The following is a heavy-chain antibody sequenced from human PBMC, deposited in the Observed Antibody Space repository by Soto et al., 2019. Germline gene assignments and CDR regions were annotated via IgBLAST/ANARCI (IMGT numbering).Heavy chain of an antibody. V-gene: IGHV4-59*08. D-gene: IGHD4-17*01. J-gene: IGHJ5*02. CDR2: IYYSGST. CDR3: ARKNDYGFYDVGDRRFVP. CDR1: GGSISSYY. Sequence: SETLSLTCTVSGGSISSYYWSWIRQPPGKGLEWIGYIYYSGSTNYNPSLKSRVTISVDTSKNQFSLKLSSVTAADTAVYYCARKNDYGFYDVGDRRFVPWGPGTLATDFS.